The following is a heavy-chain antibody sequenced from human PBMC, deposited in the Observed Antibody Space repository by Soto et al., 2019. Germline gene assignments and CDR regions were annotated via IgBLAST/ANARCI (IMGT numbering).Heavy chain of an antibody. D-gene: IGHD2-15*01. CDR1: GFTVSSNY. CDR3: ARKGHCSGGSCYQYYYYGMDV. CDR2: IYSGGST. V-gene: IGHV3-53*01. Sequence: GGSLRLSCAASGFTVSSNYMSWVRQAPGKELEWVSAIYSGGSTYYADSVKGRFTISRDNSKNTLYLQMNSLRAEDTAVYYCARKGHCSGGSCYQYYYYGMDVWGQGTTVTVSS. J-gene: IGHJ6*02.